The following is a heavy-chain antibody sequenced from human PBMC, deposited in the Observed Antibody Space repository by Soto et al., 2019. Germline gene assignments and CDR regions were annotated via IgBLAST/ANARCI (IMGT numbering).Heavy chain of an antibody. CDR1: GGTFSSYP. D-gene: IGHD6-19*01. V-gene: IGHV1-69*04. CDR2: IIPILGIA. J-gene: IGHJ4*02. CDR3: ARDPELYSSGPTGRYYFDY. Sequence: QVQLVQSGAEVKKPGSSLKVSCKASGGTFSSYPISWVRQAPGQGLEWMGRIIPILGIANYAQKFQGRVTITADKSTSTAYMELSSLRSEDTAVYYCARDPELYSSGPTGRYYFDYWGQGTLVTVSS.